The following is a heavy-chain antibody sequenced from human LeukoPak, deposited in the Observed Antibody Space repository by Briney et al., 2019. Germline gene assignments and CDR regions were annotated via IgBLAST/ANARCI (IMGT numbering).Heavy chain of an antibody. J-gene: IGHJ4*02. Sequence: GGSLRLSCAASGFTFSSYWMSWVRQAPGKGLEWVANIKQDGSEKYYVDSVKGRFTISRDNAKNSLYLQMNSLRAEDTAVYYCARDRGLYYYDSSGYYPFGYWGQGTLVTVSS. CDR1: GFTFSSYW. CDR2: IKQDGSEK. V-gene: IGHV3-7*05. D-gene: IGHD3-22*01. CDR3: ARDRGLYYYDSSGYYPFGY.